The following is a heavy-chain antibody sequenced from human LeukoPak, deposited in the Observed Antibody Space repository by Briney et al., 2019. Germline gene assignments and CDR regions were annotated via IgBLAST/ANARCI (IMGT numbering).Heavy chain of an antibody. D-gene: IGHD4-23*01. CDR2: IYYSGST. Sequence: SETLSLTCTVSGGSISSYYWSWIRQPPGKGLEWIGYIYYSGSTNYNPSLKSRVTISVDTSKHQFSLKLSSVTAADTAVYYCARSDGRWFAYYFDYWGQGTLVTVSS. CDR3: ARSDGRWFAYYFDY. CDR1: GGSISSYY. J-gene: IGHJ4*02. V-gene: IGHV4-59*08.